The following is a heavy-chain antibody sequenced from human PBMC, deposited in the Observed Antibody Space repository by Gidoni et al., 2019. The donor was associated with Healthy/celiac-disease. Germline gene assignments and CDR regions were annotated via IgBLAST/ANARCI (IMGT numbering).Heavy chain of an antibody. CDR3: ARDGGYSYGLPYFDY. CDR1: GGSISSSSYY. Sequence: QLQLQESGPGLVKPSETLSLTCTVSGGSISSSSYYWGWIRQPPGKGLEWIGSIYYSGSTYYNPSLKSRVTISVDTSKNQFSLKLSSVTAADTAVYYCARDGGYSYGLPYFDYWGQGTLVTVSS. CDR2: IYYSGST. D-gene: IGHD5-18*01. V-gene: IGHV4-39*07. J-gene: IGHJ4*02.